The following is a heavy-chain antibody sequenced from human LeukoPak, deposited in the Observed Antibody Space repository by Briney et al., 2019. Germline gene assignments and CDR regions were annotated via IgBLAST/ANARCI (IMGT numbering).Heavy chain of an antibody. CDR1: GFTFSDYY. CDR3: ARSRPVTYYYYGMDV. V-gene: IGHV4-38-2*01. J-gene: IGHJ6*02. D-gene: IGHD1-1*01. CDR2: ISYSGST. Sequence: GSLRLSCAASGFTFSDYYMSWIRQPPGKGLEWIGSISYSGSTYYNPSLKSRVTISVDTSKNQFSLKLSSVTAADTAVYYCARSRPVTYYYYGMDVWGQGTTVTVSS.